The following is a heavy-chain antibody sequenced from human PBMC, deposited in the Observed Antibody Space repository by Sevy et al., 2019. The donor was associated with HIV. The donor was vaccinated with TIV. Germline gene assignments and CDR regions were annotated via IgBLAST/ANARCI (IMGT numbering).Heavy chain of an antibody. D-gene: IGHD6-13*01. Sequence: GGSLRLSCAASGLTVSSNYMSWVRQAPGKGLEWVSTLYSAGSTFYAESVKGRFTISRDNSKNTVYLQMNSLRAEDTALYYCAKNTAAAGAGGFDYWGQGTLVTVSS. J-gene: IGHJ4*02. CDR1: GLTVSSNY. CDR3: AKNTAAAGAGGFDY. V-gene: IGHV3-53*05. CDR2: LYSAGST.